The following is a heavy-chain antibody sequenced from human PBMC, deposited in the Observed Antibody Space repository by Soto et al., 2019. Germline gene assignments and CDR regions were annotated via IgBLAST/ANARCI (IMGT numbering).Heavy chain of an antibody. D-gene: IGHD2-2*01. CDR3: ASLSGYCSRTSCYADLSPGASDY. CDR1: GFTFNSYG. CDR2: IWFDGSNK. V-gene: IGHV3-33*01. Sequence: PVGSLRLSCAASGFTFNSYGMHWVRQSPGKGLEWVAVIWFDGSNKYYADSVKGRFTISRDNSKNTLYLQMNSLRVEDTAVYYCASLSGYCSRTSCYADLSPGASDYWGQGTLVTVSS. J-gene: IGHJ4*02.